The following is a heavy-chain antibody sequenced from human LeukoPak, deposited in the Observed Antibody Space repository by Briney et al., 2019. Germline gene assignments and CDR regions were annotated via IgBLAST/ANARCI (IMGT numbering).Heavy chain of an antibody. CDR3: ARQPMVVGYYYYYMDV. J-gene: IGHJ6*03. CDR2: IYYTGST. Sequence: SETLSLTCTVSGGSISSSDYYWGWIRQPPGKGLEWIGNIYYTGSTYYNPSLKSRVTISVGTSKNQFSLKVSSLTATDTALYYCARQPMVVGYYYYYMDVWGKGTTVTVSS. D-gene: IGHD4/OR15-4a*01. V-gene: IGHV4-39*01. CDR1: GGSISSSDYY.